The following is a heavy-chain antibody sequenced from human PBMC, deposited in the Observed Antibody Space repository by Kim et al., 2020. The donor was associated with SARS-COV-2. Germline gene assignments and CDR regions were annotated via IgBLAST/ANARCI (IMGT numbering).Heavy chain of an antibody. Sequence: ASVKVSCKASGYTFTGYYMHWVRQAPGQGLEWMGWINPNSGGTNYAQKFQGRVTMTRDTSISTAYMELSRLRSDDTAVYYCARDLQYYDILTGYGYWGQGTLVTVSS. CDR3: ARDLQYYDILTGYGY. CDR2: INPNSGGT. J-gene: IGHJ4*02. V-gene: IGHV1-2*02. D-gene: IGHD3-9*01. CDR1: GYTFTGYY.